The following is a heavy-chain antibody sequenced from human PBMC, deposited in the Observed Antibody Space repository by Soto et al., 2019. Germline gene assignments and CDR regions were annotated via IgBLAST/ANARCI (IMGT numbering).Heavy chain of an antibody. D-gene: IGHD1-7*01. CDR2: IIPIFGTA. V-gene: IGHV1-69*13. CDR1: GGTFSSYA. CDR3: AREGTGTTEDYYYYGMDV. J-gene: IGHJ6*02. Sequence: GASVKVSCKASGGTFSSYAISWVRQAPGQGLEWMGGIIPIFGTANYAQKFQGRVTITADESTSTAYMELSSLRSEDTAVYYCAREGTGTTEDYYYYGMDVWGQGTTVTVSS.